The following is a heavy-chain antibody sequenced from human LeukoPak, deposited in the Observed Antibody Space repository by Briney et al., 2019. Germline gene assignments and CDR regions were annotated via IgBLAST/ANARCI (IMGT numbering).Heavy chain of an antibody. D-gene: IGHD3-22*01. CDR1: GGSISSYY. CDR3: ASFPPRFYYDSSGYPTRGG. CDR2: IYYSGST. Sequence: SETLSLTCTVSGGSISSYYWSWIRQPPGKGLEWIGYIYYSGSTNYNPSLTSRVTISVDTSKNQFSLKLSSVTAADSAVYYCASFPPRFYYDSSGYPTRGGWGQGTLVTVSS. V-gene: IGHV4-59*01. J-gene: IGHJ4*02.